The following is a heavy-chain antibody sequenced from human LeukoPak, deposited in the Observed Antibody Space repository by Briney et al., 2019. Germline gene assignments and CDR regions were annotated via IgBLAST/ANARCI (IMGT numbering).Heavy chain of an antibody. V-gene: IGHV4-39*07. CDR2: IYYNGST. J-gene: IGHJ4*02. D-gene: IGHD2-2*01. CDR3: ARDDSVPLGYFDY. Sequence: PSETLSLTCTVSGGSISSSSYYWGWIRQPPGKGLEWIGSIYYNGSTYYNPSLKSRVTISVDTSKNQFSLKLSSVTAADTAVYYCARDDSVPLGYFDYWGQGTLVTVSS. CDR1: GGSISSSSYY.